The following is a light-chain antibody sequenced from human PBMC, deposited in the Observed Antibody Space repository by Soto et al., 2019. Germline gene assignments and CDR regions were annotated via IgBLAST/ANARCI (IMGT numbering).Light chain of an antibody. J-gene: IGKJ4*01. Sequence: DIQMTQSPSSLSASLGDRVTITCRASQGIGVYLAWFQQKPGKVPKLLIYAASALQSGVPSRFSGSGSGTDFTLTISSLQPEDFATYYCQKYNSAPLTFRGGTKVEIK. CDR1: QGIGVY. CDR2: AAS. CDR3: QKYNSAPLT. V-gene: IGKV1-27*01.